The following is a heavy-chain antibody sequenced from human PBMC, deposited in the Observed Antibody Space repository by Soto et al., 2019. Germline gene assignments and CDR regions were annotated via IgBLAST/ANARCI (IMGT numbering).Heavy chain of an antibody. J-gene: IGHJ4*02. CDR1: GFTVSSNY. D-gene: IGHD3-3*01. V-gene: IGHV3-66*04. CDR3: ARQGGMGYDFWSGYFFDY. Sequence: GGSLRLSCAASGFTVSSNYMTWVRQAPGKGLEWVSVIYTGGNTYYADSVKGRFTISRDNSKNTLYLQMNSLRAEDTAVYYCARQGGMGYDFWSGYFFDYWGQGTLVTVSS. CDR2: IYTGGNT.